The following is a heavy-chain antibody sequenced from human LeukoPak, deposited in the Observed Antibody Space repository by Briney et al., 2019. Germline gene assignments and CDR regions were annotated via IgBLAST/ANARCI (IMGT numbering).Heavy chain of an antibody. J-gene: IGHJ6*03. D-gene: IGHD1-14*01. Sequence: SETLSLTCTVSGGSISSSSYYWGWIRQPPGKGLEWIGSIYYSGSTYYNPSLKSRVTISVDTSKNQFSLKLSSVTAADTAVYYCARAPEDYYYYYMDVWGKGITVTISS. CDR1: GGSISSSSYY. CDR2: IYYSGST. CDR3: ARAPEDYYYYYMDV. V-gene: IGHV4-39*07.